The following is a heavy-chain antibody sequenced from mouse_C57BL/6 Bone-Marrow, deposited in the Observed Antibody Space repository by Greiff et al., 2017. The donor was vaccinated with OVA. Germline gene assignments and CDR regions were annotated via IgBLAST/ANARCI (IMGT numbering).Heavy chain of an antibody. D-gene: IGHD2-2*01. CDR2: IYPRSGNT. J-gene: IGHJ1*03. CDR1: GYTFTSYG. CDR3: ARWGGYHWYFDV. V-gene: IGHV1-81*01. Sequence: VQLVESGAELARPGASVKLSCKASGYTFTSYGISWVKQRTGQGLEWIGEIYPRSGNTYYNEKFKGKATLTADKSSSTAYMELRSLTSEDSAVYFCARWGGYHWYFDVWGTGTTVTVSS.